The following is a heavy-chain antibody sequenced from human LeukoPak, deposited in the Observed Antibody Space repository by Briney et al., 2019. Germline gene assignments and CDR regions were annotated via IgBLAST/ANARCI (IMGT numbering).Heavy chain of an antibody. CDR2: IYHSGST. CDR3: ARSYDFWSGSPNPFDY. V-gene: IGHV4-38-2*02. D-gene: IGHD3-3*01. Sequence: SETLSLTCTVSGYSISTGYYWGWIRQPPGKGLEWIGSIYHSGSTYYNPSLKSRVTISVDTSKNQFSLKLSSVTAADTAVYYCARSYDFWSGSPNPFDYWGQGTLVTVSS. CDR1: GYSISTGYY. J-gene: IGHJ4*02.